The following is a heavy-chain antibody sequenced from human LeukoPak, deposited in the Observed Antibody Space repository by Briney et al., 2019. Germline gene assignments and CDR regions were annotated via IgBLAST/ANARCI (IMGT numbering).Heavy chain of an antibody. CDR1: GGSISGYY. Sequence: PSETLSLTCTVSGGSISGYYWSWIRQPPGKGLEWIGEINHSGSTNYNPSLKSRVTISVDTSKNQFSLKLSSVTAADTAVYYCARSYSGDYWGQGTLVTVSS. CDR2: INHSGST. CDR3: ARSYSGDY. J-gene: IGHJ4*02. D-gene: IGHD2-15*01. V-gene: IGHV4-34*01.